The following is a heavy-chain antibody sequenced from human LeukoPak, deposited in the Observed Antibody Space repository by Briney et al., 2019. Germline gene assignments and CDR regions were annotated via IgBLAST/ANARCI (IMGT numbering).Heavy chain of an antibody. CDR3: ARERRYYYDSSGYLFWFDP. Sequence: EASVKVSCKASGYTFTGYYMHWVRQAPGQGLEWMGWINPNSGGTNYAQKFQGRVTMTRDTSISTAYMELSRLRSDDTAVYYCARERRYYYDSSGYLFWFDPWGQGTLVTVSS. V-gene: IGHV1-2*02. J-gene: IGHJ5*02. CDR1: GYTFTGYY. CDR2: INPNSGGT. D-gene: IGHD3-22*01.